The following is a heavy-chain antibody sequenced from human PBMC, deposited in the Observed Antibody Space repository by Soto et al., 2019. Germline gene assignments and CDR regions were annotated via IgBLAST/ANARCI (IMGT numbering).Heavy chain of an antibody. Sequence: QVQLVQSGAEVKKPGSSVKVSCKASGGTFSSYAISWVRQAPGQGLEWMGGIIPIFGTANYAQKFQGRVTITAAESTSTDSMELSSLRSGYTAVSYCARGGSVSYYRFDYWGQGTLVTVSS. CDR2: IIPIFGTA. V-gene: IGHV1-69*12. D-gene: IGHD1-26*01. J-gene: IGHJ4*02. CDR1: GGTFSSYA. CDR3: ARGGSVSYYRFDY.